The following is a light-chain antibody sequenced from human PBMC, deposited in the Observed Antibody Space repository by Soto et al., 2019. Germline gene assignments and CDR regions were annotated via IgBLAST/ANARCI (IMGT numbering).Light chain of an antibody. CDR3: AAWDDSLNGLV. V-gene: IGLV1-44*01. Sequence: QSVLTQPPSASGTPGQRVTISCSGSTSNIGSNTVNWYQQLPGTAPKLLTYTNNQRPSGVPDRFSGSKSGTSASLAISGLQSEDEADYYCAAWDDSLNGLVFGGGTKVTGL. CDR1: TSNIGSNT. J-gene: IGLJ2*01. CDR2: TNN.